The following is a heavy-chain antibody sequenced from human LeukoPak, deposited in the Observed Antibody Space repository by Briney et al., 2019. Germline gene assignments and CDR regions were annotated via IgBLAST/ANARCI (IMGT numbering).Heavy chain of an antibody. D-gene: IGHD3-10*01. V-gene: IGHV4-4*07. CDR1: GGSISSSY. CDR2: IYTSGST. CDR3: VRFGELLYYFDY. J-gene: IGHJ4*02. Sequence: SETLSLTCTVSGGSISSSYWSWIRQPAGKGLEYIGRIYTSGSTNYNPSLKSRVTMSVDTSKNHFSLKLSSVTAADTAVYYCVRFGELLYYFDYWGQGTLVTVSS.